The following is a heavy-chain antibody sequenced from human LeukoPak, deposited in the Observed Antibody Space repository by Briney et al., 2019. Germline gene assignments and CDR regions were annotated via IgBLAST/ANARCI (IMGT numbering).Heavy chain of an antibody. CDR2: ISSSSSYI. CDR1: GFSFSSYS. Sequence: TGGSLRLPCAASGFSFSSYSMNWVRQAPGKGLEWVSSISSSSSYIYYVDSVKGRFTISRDNAKNSLYLQMNSLRAEDTAVYYCARVWSPPYTSSWPYYFDYWGQGTLVTVSS. J-gene: IGHJ4*02. CDR3: ARVWSPPYTSSWPYYFDY. D-gene: IGHD6-13*01. V-gene: IGHV3-21*01.